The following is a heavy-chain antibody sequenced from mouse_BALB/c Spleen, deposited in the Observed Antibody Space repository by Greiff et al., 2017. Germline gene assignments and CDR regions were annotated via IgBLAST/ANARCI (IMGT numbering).Heavy chain of an antibody. J-gene: IGHJ2*01. Sequence: VQLKESGGDLVKPGGSLKLSCAASGFTFSSYGMSWVRQTPDKRLEWVATISSGGSYTYYPDSVKGRFTISRDNAKNTLYLQMSSLKSEDTAMYYCASLIYYDYDGYFDYWGQGTTLTVSS. D-gene: IGHD2-4*01. CDR3: ASLIYYDYDGYFDY. CDR1: GFTFSSYG. V-gene: IGHV5-6*01. CDR2: ISSGGSYT.